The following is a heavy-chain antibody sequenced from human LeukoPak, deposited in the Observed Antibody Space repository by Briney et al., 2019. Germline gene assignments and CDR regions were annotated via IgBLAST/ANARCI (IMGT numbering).Heavy chain of an antibody. J-gene: IGHJ6*03. CDR3: AKDRSSRYDFWSGSFSHYYYYYMDV. CDR2: ISGGSA. CDR1: GFTFDDYA. V-gene: IGHV3-23*01. D-gene: IGHD3-3*01. Sequence: GRSLRLSCAASGFTFDDYAMSWVRQAPGKGLEWVSAISGGSADYADSVKGRFSISIDNSKNTLYLQMNSLRAEDTAVYYCAKDRSSRYDFWSGSFSHYYYYYMDVWGKGTTVTVSS.